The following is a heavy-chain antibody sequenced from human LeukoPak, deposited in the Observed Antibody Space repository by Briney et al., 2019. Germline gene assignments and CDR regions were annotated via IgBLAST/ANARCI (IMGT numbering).Heavy chain of an antibody. D-gene: IGHD3-22*01. V-gene: IGHV3-21*01. CDR2: ISSSSGDI. Sequence: GGSLRLSCEASGFTFSSSGVNWVRQAPATRPHSDSSISSSSGDIYYGDSVKGRFTISRDNAKNSLYLQMNSLRVEDTAVYFCTVDTDYFEGLGFPRPALNDYWGQGTLVTVSS. CDR1: GFTFSSSG. J-gene: IGHJ4*02. CDR3: TVDTDYFEGLGFPRPALNDY.